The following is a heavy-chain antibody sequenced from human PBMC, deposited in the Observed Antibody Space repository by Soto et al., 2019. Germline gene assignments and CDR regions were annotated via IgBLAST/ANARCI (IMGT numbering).Heavy chain of an antibody. CDR2: IFSNDEK. V-gene: IGHV2-26*01. CDR3: ARRYSSGWYYYGMDV. J-gene: IGHJ6*02. D-gene: IGHD6-19*01. Sequence: QVTLKESGPVLVKPTETLTLTCTVSGFSLSNARVGVSWIRQPPGKALEWLAHIFSNDEKSYNTSLKSRLTTSKDTSKSQVVLTMTTMDPVDTATYYCARRYSSGWYYYGMDVWGQGTTVTVSS. CDR1: GFSLSNARVG.